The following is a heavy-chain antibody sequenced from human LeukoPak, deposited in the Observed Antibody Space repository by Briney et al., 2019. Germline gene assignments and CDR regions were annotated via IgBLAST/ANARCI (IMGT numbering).Heavy chain of an antibody. Sequence: ETLSLTCTVSGGSISSSRYYWGWIRQPRGEGVEGIVSIYYSGSTYDNPSLKSRVTISVDTSKNQFSLKLSSVTAADTAVYYCARHLFLRFPGYTLNWFDPWGQGTLVTVSS. J-gene: IGHJ5*02. CDR2: IYYSGST. CDR1: GGSISSSRYY. V-gene: IGHV4-39*01. CDR3: ARHLFLRFPGYTLNWFDP. D-gene: IGHD1-1*01.